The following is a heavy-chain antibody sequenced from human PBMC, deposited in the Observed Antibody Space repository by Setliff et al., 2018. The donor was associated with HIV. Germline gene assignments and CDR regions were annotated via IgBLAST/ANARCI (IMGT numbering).Heavy chain of an antibody. D-gene: IGHD4-17*01. CDR3: ARAPGDYEVWFDP. CDR2: FDPQDGIA. Sequence: VASVKVSCKISGYTLTEVSMHWVRQAPGKGLEWMGYFDPQDGIANYAQKFQGRVTITADKSTSTAYMELSSLRSEDTAVYYCARAPGDYEVWFDPWGQGTLVTVSS. CDR1: GYTLTEVS. V-gene: IGHV1-24*01. J-gene: IGHJ5*02.